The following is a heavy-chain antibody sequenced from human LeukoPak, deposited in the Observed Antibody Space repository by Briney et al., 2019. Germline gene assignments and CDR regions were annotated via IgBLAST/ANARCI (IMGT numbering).Heavy chain of an antibody. V-gene: IGHV4-34*12. CDR2: IFDGKTI. J-gene: IGHJ4*02. CDR3: ASGAWAARLNS. Sequence: YXXWIXQSXXXGLEWIGDIFDGKTINYNPSLKSRVTISAATSSQQFSLNLKSVTAADTAVYFCASGAWAARLNSWAQGALVIVSS. CDR1: Y. D-gene: IGHD4-23*01.